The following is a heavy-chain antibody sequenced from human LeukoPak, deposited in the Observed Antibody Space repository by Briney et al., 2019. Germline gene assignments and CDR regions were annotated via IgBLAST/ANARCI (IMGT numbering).Heavy chain of an antibody. CDR3: ARKKLRYFDGSPSGWFDP. CDR2: IYYKGNT. J-gene: IGHJ5*02. Sequence: PSETLSLTCTVSGGSISSSSYYWSWIRQPPGKGLEWIGFIYYKGNTNYNPSLKSRVTISVDTSKNQFSLSLSSVTAADTAVYYCARKKLRYFDGSPSGWFDPWGQGTLVTVSS. D-gene: IGHD3-9*01. V-gene: IGHV4-61*01. CDR1: GGSISSSSYY.